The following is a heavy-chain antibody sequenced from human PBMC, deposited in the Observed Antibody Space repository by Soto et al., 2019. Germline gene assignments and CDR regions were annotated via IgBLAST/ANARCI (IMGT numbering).Heavy chain of an antibody. CDR3: ARDGWCSSTCCYKDY. J-gene: IGHJ4*02. CDR1: GYTFTSYG. D-gene: IGHD2-2*03. Sequence: QVQLVQSGAEVKKPGASVKVSCKASGYTFTSYGLSWVRQAPGQGREWMGWISAYNGNTNYAQKLQGRVTMTTDTSTSTAYMELRGLRSDDTAVYYCARDGWCSSTCCYKDYWGQGTLVTVSS. CDR2: ISAYNGNT. V-gene: IGHV1-18*01.